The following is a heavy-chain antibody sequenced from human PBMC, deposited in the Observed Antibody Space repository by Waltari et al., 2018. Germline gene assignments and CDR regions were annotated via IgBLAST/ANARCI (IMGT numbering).Heavy chain of an antibody. CDR1: GYTLTELS. V-gene: IGHV1-18*01. J-gene: IGHJ4*02. CDR3: ARGFSFWSGYYTGFDY. D-gene: IGHD3-3*01. Sequence: QVQLVQSGAEVKKPGASVKVSCKVSGYTLTELSMHWVRQAPGKGLEWMGWISAYNGNTNYAQKLQGRVTMTTDTSTSTAYMELRSLRSDDTAVYYCARGFSFWSGYYTGFDYWGQGTLVTVSS. CDR2: ISAYNGNT.